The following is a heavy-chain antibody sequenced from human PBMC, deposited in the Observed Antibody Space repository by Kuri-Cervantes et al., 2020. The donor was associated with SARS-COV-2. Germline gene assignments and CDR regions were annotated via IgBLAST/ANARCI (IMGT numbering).Heavy chain of an antibody. CDR3: ARDPGIVVVPAAIPGAFDI. CDR1: GFTFSSYS. J-gene: IGHJ3*02. D-gene: IGHD2-2*01. Sequence: GGSLRLSWSASGFTFSSYSMNWVRQAPGKGLEWVSSISSSSSYIYYADSVKGRFTISRDNAKNSLYLQMNSLRAEDTAVYYCARDPGIVVVPAAIPGAFDIWGQGTMVTVSS. V-gene: IGHV3-21*01. CDR2: ISSSSSYI.